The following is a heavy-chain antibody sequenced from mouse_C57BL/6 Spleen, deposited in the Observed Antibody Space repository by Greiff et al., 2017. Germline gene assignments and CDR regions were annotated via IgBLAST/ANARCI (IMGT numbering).Heavy chain of an antibody. J-gene: IGHJ4*01. D-gene: IGHD2-5*01. CDR1: GFTFTDYY. CDR2: VYPYNGGT. Sequence: EVQVVESGPVLVKPGPSVKISCKASGFTFTDYYMHWVQQSHGKSFEWIGLVYPYNGGTSYNQKFKGKATLTVDTSSSTAYMELNSLTSEDSAVYYCAREGYSNYDAMDYWGQGTSVTVSS. V-gene: IGHV1-36*01. CDR3: AREGYSNYDAMDY.